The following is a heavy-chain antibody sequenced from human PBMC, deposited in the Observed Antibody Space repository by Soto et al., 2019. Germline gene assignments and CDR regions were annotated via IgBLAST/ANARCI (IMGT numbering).Heavy chain of an antibody. CDR2: IYHSGST. CDR1: GGSISSGGYS. D-gene: IGHD5-12*01. CDR3: ARSDIVATRHGSNNWFDP. V-gene: IGHV4-30-2*01. Sequence: PSETLSLTCAVSGGSISSGGYSWSWIRQPPGKGLEWIGYIYHSGSTYYNPSLKGRVTISVDRSKNQFSLKLSSVTAADTAVYYCARSDIVATRHGSNNWFDPWGQGTLVTVSS. J-gene: IGHJ5*02.